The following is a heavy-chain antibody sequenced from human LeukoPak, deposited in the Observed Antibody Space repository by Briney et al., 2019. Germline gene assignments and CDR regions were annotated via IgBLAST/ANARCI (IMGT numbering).Heavy chain of an antibody. CDR3: ARDVRGSYYDYFDY. J-gene: IGHJ4*02. Sequence: ASVKVSCKASGYTFTSYGISWVRQAPGQGLEWMGWISAYNGNTNYAQKLQGRVTMTTDTSTSTAYMELRRLRSDDTAVYYCARDVRGSYYDYFDYWGQGTLVTVSS. CDR1: GYTFTSYG. D-gene: IGHD2-15*01. CDR2: ISAYNGNT. V-gene: IGHV1-18*01.